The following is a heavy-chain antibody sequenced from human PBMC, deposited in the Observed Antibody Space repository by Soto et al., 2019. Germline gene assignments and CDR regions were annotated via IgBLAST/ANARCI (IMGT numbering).Heavy chain of an antibody. Sequence: ASVKVSCKVSGYTLTELSMHWVRQAPGKGLEWMGGFDPEDGETIYAQKFRGRVTMTEDTSTDTAYMELSSLRSEDTAVYYCATESPLLRSRAFDIWGQGTMVTVSS. V-gene: IGHV1-24*01. CDR1: GYTLTELS. J-gene: IGHJ3*02. CDR3: ATESPLLRSRAFDI. CDR2: FDPEDGET.